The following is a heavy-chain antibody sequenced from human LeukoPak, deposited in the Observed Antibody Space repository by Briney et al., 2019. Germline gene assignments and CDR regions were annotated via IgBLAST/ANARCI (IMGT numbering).Heavy chain of an antibody. Sequence: SETLSLTCAVYGGSFSGYYWSWIRQPPGKGLEWIGEINHSGSTNYNPSLKSRVTISVDTSKNQFSLKLSSVTAADTAVYYCARGRYCSGGSCYRPYYCYGMDVWGQGTTVTVSS. J-gene: IGHJ6*02. V-gene: IGHV4-34*01. CDR2: INHSGST. CDR3: ARGRYCSGGSCYRPYYCYGMDV. CDR1: GGSFSGYY. D-gene: IGHD2-15*01.